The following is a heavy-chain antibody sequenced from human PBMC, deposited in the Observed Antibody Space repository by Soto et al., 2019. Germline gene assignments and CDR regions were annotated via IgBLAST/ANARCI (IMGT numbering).Heavy chain of an antibody. Sequence: QVQLVESGGGVVQPGRSLRLSCAASGFTFSSYGMHWVRQAPGKGLEWVAVIWYDGSNKYYADSVKGRLTISRDNSKNTLYLQMNSLRAEDTAVYYCASGVAARPYAFDIWGQGTMVTVSS. CDR1: GFTFSSYG. J-gene: IGHJ3*02. CDR3: ASGVAARPYAFDI. V-gene: IGHV3-33*01. CDR2: IWYDGSNK. D-gene: IGHD6-6*01.